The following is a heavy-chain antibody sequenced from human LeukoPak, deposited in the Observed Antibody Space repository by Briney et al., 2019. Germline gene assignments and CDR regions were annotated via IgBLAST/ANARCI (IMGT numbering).Heavy chain of an antibody. V-gene: IGHV4-39*07. Sequence: SETLSLTCTISGGSISSSSYYWGWIRQPPGKGLEWIGSIYYSGSTYYNPSLKSRVTISVDTSKNQFSLKLSSVTAADTAVYYCARVQLWLPLDDYWGQGTLVTVSS. CDR1: GGSISSSSYY. CDR2: IYYSGST. CDR3: ARVQLWLPLDDY. D-gene: IGHD5-18*01. J-gene: IGHJ4*02.